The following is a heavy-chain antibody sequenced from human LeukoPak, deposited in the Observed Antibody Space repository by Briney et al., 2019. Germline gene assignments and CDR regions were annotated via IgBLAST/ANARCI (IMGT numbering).Heavy chain of an antibody. Sequence: TGGSLRLSCAASGFTFSSYSMNWVRQAPGKGLEWVSSISSSSYIYYADSVKGRFTISRDNAKNSLYLQMNSLRAEDTAVYYRARDNLRYGSGSMADYWGQGTLVTVSS. D-gene: IGHD3-10*01. CDR2: ISSSSYI. V-gene: IGHV3-21*01. J-gene: IGHJ4*02. CDR3: ARDNLRYGSGSMADY. CDR1: GFTFSSYS.